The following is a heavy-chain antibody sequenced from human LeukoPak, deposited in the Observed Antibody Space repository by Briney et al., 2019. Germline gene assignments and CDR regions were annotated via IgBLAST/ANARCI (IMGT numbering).Heavy chain of an antibody. D-gene: IGHD6-13*01. CDR2: IIPIFGTA. CDR1: GGTFSSYA. CDR3: ARERDEYSSRWSHSWFDP. V-gene: IGHV1-69*05. J-gene: IGHJ5*02. Sequence: GASVKVSCKASGGTFSSYAISWVRQAPGQGLEWMGGIIPIFGTANYAQKFQGRVTITTDESTSTAYMELSSLRSEDTAVYYCARERDEYSSRWSHSWFDPWGQGTLVTVSS.